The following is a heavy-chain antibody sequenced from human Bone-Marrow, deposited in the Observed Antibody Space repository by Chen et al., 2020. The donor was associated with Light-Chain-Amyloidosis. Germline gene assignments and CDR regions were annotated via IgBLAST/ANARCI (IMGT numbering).Heavy chain of an antibody. CDR1: GGTFNTYA. CDR3: AEVPYSNLGY. CDR2: IIPILGTA. V-gene: IGHV1-69*01. J-gene: IGHJ4*02. D-gene: IGHD4-4*01. Sequence: QVQLVQSGAEVKKPGASVKVSCKASGGTFNTYAINWVRQAPGQGLEWMGGIIPILGTASYAQKFQGRVRITAHEASSTAYMELSSLTSGDTAVYYCAEVPYSNLGYWGQGTLVTVSS.